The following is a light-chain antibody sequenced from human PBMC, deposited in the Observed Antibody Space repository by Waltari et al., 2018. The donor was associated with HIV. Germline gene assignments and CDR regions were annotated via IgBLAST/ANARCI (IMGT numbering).Light chain of an antibody. CDR1: SSDVGGYNY. CDR2: DVS. J-gene: IGLJ1*01. V-gene: IGLV2-14*03. Sequence: QSALTQPASVSGSPGQSIAISCTGTSSDVGGYNYVSWYQQHPGKVPKLMIFDVSNRPSGVSPRFSGSKSGNTASLTSSGLQAEDEADYYCSSYTSSSTYVFGTGTKVTVL. CDR3: SSYTSSSTYV.